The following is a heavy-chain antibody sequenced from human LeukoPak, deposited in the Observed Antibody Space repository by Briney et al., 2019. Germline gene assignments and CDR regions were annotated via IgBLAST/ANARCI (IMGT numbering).Heavy chain of an antibody. CDR2: IYPGDSDT. CDR1: GYSFTSYW. CDR3: ARQSFGYGSGMNAFDI. Sequence: GESLKISCKGSGYSFTSYWIGWVRPMPRKGLGWIGIIYPGDSDTRYSPPFQGQVTISADKSISTAYPQRSSLKASDTAMYYCARQSFGYGSGMNAFDIWGQGTMVTVSS. J-gene: IGHJ3*02. D-gene: IGHD3-10*01. V-gene: IGHV5-51*01.